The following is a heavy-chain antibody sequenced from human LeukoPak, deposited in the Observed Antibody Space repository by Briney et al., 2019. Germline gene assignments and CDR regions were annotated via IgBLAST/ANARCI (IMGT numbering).Heavy chain of an antibody. CDR1: GFPFSSYG. J-gene: IGHJ4*02. CDR2: ISDDGGNK. D-gene: IGHD2-2*01. V-gene: IGHV3-30*19. CDR3: ARDLNYAHDY. Sequence: GGSLRLSCAASGFPFSSYGIHWVRQAPGKGLEWVSSISDDGGNKYYADSVKGRFTISRDNSKNTLYLQMNTLRAEDTAVYFCARDLNYAHDYWGQGALVTVSS.